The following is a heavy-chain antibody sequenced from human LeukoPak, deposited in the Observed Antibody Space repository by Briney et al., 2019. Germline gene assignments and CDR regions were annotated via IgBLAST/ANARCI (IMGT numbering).Heavy chain of an antibody. D-gene: IGHD3-10*01. CDR3: AKDVDPFGSGSYVEGFDY. J-gene: IGHJ4*02. V-gene: IGHV3-30*18. CDR2: ISFDASKK. CDR1: GFTFSSYG. Sequence: QSGGSLRLSCAASGFTFSSYGMHWVRQAPGKGLEWVAVISFDASKKYYADSVKGQFTISRDNSKNTLYLQMNSLRAEDTAVYYCAKDVDPFGSGSYVEGFDYWGQGTLVTVSS.